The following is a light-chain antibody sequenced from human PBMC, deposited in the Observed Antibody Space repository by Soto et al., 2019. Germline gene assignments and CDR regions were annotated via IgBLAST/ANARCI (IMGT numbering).Light chain of an antibody. J-gene: IGLJ3*02. V-gene: IGLV2-23*02. CDR3: SSFAGDGYWV. CDR2: EVT. Sequence: QSALTQPASVSGSPGRSISISCTGTSSDVGSYIIVSWYQQKSGEAPKLIISEVTKRPSGVSARFFGSKSGNTASLTISELPPEDEADYYCSSFAGDGYWVFGGGTKVTVL. CDR1: SSDVGSYII.